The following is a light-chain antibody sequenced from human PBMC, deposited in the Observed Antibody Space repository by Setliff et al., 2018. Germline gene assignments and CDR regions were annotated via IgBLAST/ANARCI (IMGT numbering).Light chain of an antibody. CDR2: DVT. CDR3: SSYTDSPGVV. Sequence: QSALTQPASVSGSPGQSITISCTGSTSGVGGNNYVSWYRHHPGKAPELLIYDVTNRPSGISDRFSGSKSGNTASLTISGLQAEDDGDYYCSSYTDSPGVVFGGGTKVTVL. CDR1: TSGVGGNNY. J-gene: IGLJ2*01. V-gene: IGLV2-14*01.